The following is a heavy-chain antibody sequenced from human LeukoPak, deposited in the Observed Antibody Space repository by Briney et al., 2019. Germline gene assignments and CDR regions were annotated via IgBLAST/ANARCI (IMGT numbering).Heavy chain of an antibody. D-gene: IGHD6-13*01. CDR2: ISSSGNT. J-gene: IGHJ4*02. Sequence: GGSLRLSCAASGFTFSRSAMTWVRQTPGKGLDWVSSISSSGNTYYADSVKGRFTISRDNSKNMLYLQMNSLRAEDSAVYYCVKGRISEDGLDFWGQGTLVTVSS. V-gene: IGHV3-23*01. CDR1: GFTFSRSA. CDR3: VKGRISEDGLDF.